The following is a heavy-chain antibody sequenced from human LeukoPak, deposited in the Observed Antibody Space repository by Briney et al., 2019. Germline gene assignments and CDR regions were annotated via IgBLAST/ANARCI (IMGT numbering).Heavy chain of an antibody. CDR2: INHSGST. CDR3: ARFSKSIGSWYSSGWYYFDY. Sequence: PSETLSLTCAVYGGSFSGYYWSWIRQPPGKGLEWIGEINHSGSTNYNPSLKSRVTISVDTSKNQFSLKLSSVTAADTAVYYCARFSKSIGSWYSSGWYYFDYWGQGTLVTVSS. J-gene: IGHJ4*02. D-gene: IGHD6-19*01. CDR1: GGSFSGYY. V-gene: IGHV4-34*01.